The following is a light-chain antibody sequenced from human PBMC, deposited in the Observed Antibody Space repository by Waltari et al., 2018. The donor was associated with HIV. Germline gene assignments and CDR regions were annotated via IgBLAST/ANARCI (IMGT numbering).Light chain of an antibody. CDR1: PGISHH. V-gene: IGKV1-27*01. Sequence: DIQMTQSPSSLSASVGDRVTIACRASPGISHHLAWYQQKPGKVPKLLIYAASTLESGVPSRFSGSGVGTDFTLTISSLQPEDVATYYCHKYNSAPLTFGGGTKVEIQ. J-gene: IGKJ4*01. CDR2: AAS. CDR3: HKYNSAPLT.